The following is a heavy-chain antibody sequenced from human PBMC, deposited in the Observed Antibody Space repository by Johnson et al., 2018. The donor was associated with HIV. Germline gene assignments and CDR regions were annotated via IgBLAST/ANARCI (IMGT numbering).Heavy chain of an antibody. V-gene: IGHV3-30-3*01. J-gene: IGHJ3*02. D-gene: IGHD1-1*01. CDR2: ISYDGSNK. CDR3: ARGGVWNDFDAFDI. CDR1: GFTFSSYA. Sequence: QVQLVESGGGVVQPGRSLRLSCAASGFTFSSYAMHWVRQAPGKGLEWVAVISYDGSNKYYADSVKGRFTISRDNSKNTLYLQMNSLRAEDTAVYYCARGGVWNDFDAFDIWGQGQWSPSLQ.